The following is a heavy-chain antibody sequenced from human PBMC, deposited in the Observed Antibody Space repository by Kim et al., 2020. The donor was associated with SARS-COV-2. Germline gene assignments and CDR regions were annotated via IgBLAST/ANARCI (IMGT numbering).Heavy chain of an antibody. CDR3: ARDLKTGMITFGGVIAPNDY. J-gene: IGHJ4*02. CDR2: ISAYNGNT. Sequence: ASVKVSCKASGYTFTSYGISWVRQAPGQGLEWMGWISAYNGNTNYAQKLQGRVTMTTDTSTSTAYMELRSLRSDDTAVYYCARDLKTGMITFGGVIAPNDYWGQGTLVTVSS. CDR1: GYTFTSYG. D-gene: IGHD3-16*02. V-gene: IGHV1-18*01.